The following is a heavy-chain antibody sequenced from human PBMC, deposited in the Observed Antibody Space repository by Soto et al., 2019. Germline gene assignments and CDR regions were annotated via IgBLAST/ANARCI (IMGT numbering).Heavy chain of an antibody. D-gene: IGHD3-22*01. CDR2: LSPSYPYT. V-gene: IGHV3-21*01. Sequence: PGGSLRLSCAASGFDFSTFGMNWVRQAPGKGLEWVSFLSPSYPYTSYADSVKGRFTISRDNANNSLYLQMDSLRAEDTATYYCVRDGLDYYDTERLYFDNWGQGTLVTVSS. J-gene: IGHJ4*02. CDR1: GFDFSTFG. CDR3: VRDGLDYYDTERLYFDN.